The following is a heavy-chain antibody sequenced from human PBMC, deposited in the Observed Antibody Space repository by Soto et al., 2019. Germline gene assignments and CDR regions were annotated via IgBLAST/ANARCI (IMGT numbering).Heavy chain of an antibody. V-gene: IGHV3-23*01. CDR1: GFTFSDHA. CDR3: AIDLWGHTH. D-gene: IGHD3-16*01. CDR2: ISGGGTGA. Sequence: EVQLLESGGGLVQPGGSLRLSCTASGFTFSDHAMTWVRQAPGKGLEWLSGISGGGTGAYYADSVKGRFTVSRDNSNNTVFLQMGSLRVEGTAVYYCAIDLWGHTHWGQGTLVTVSS. J-gene: IGHJ4*02.